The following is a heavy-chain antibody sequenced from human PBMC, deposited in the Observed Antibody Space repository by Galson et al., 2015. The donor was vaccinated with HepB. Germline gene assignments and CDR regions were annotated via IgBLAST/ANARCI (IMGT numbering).Heavy chain of an antibody. V-gene: IGHV1-2*02. Sequence: SVKVSCKASGYTFTGYYMHWVRQAPGQGLEWMGWINPNSGGTNYAQKFQGRVTMTRDTSISTAYMELSRLRSDDTAVYYCARVIGSSRSPFDYWGQGTLVTVSS. CDR2: INPNSGGT. CDR3: ARVIGSSRSPFDY. J-gene: IGHJ4*02. D-gene: IGHD6-6*01. CDR1: GYTFTGYY.